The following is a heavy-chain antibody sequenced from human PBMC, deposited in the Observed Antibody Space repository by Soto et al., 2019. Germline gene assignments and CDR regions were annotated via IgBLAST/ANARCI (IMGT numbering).Heavy chain of an antibody. V-gene: IGHV1-58*01. Sequence: ASVKVSCKASGFTFTSSAVQWVRQARGQRLEWIGWIVVGSGNTNYAQKFQERVTITRDMSTSTAYMELSSLRSEDTAVYYCAADQGVGATTFDYWGQGTLVTVSS. CDR2: IVVGSGNT. CDR3: AADQGVGATTFDY. J-gene: IGHJ4*02. CDR1: GFTFTSSA. D-gene: IGHD1-26*01.